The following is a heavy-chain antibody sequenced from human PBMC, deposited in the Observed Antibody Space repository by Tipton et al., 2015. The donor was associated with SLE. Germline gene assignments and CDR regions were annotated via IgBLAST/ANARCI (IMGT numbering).Heavy chain of an antibody. CDR2: ISGSGVST. CDR3: AKDVGGASPDCYYGMDV. J-gene: IGHJ6*02. D-gene: IGHD3-16*01. Sequence: SLRLSCAASGFTFSSYAMSWVRQAPGKGLEWVSAISGSGVSTYYADSVKGRFTISRDNSKNTLYLQMNSLRAEDTAVYYCAKDVGGASPDCYYGMDVWGQGTTVTVSS. CDR1: GFTFSSYA. V-gene: IGHV3-23*01.